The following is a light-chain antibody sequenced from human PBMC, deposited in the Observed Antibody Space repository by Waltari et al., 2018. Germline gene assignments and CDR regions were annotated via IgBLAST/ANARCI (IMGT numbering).Light chain of an antibody. J-gene: IGLJ2*01. CDR3: CSYAGSSTFV. CDR2: EVS. Sequence: QSALPQPASVSGSPGQSITISCSNTSTDLGTYKLVSWYQPRPGKAPKLLIYEVSERPSGVSNRFSGSKSGDTASLTISGLQAEDEADYYCCSYAGSSTFVFGGGTKLTVL. CDR1: STDLGTYKL. V-gene: IGLV2-23*02.